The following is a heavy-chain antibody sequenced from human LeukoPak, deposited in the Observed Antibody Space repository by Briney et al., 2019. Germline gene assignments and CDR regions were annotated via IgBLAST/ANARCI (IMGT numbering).Heavy chain of an antibody. Sequence: PGGSLRLSCAASGFTFSSYWMSWVRQAPGKGLEWVANIKQDGSEKYYVDSVKGRFTISRDNAKNSLYLQMNSLRAEDTAVYYCARPQGNYASPRLLTFDYWGQGTLVTVSS. D-gene: IGHD3-9*01. J-gene: IGHJ4*02. CDR1: GFTFSSYW. CDR2: IKQDGSEK. CDR3: ARPQGNYASPRLLTFDY. V-gene: IGHV3-7*01.